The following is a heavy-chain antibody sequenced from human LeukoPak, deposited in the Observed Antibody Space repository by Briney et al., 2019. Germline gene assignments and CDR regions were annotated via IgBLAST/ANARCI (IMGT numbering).Heavy chain of an antibody. V-gene: IGHV3-20*04. CDR2: INWDGGST. CDR3: ARTVSSAGWSDDAFDI. J-gene: IGHJ3*02. D-gene: IGHD6-19*01. Sequence: GGSLRLSCAASGFTFDDYGTSWARQAPGKGLEWVSGINWDGGSTGYADSVKGRFTISRDNAKNFLYLQMNSLRAADTALYYCARTVSSAGWSDDAFDIWGQGTMVTVSS. CDR1: GFTFDDYG.